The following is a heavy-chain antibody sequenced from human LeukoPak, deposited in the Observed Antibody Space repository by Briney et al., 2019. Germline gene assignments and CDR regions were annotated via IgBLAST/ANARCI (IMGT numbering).Heavy chain of an antibody. J-gene: IGHJ5*02. CDR1: GGSISSSSYY. Sequence: KPSETLSLTCTVSGGSISSSSYYWGWIRQPPGKGLEWIGSIYYSGSTYYNPSLKSRVTISVDTSKNQFSLKLSSVTAADTAVYYCARQRGTRNWFDPWGQGALVTVSS. D-gene: IGHD2-2*01. V-gene: IGHV4-39*01. CDR2: IYYSGST. CDR3: ARQRGTRNWFDP.